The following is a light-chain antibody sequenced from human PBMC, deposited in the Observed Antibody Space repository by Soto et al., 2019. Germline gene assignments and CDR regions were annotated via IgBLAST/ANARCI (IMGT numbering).Light chain of an antibody. Sequence: QSVLTQSSSASASLGASVTLTCTLSSGYSNYKVDWYQQRPGKGPQFVMGVGTGGIVASKGDGIPDRFSVLGSGLTRNLAIKNIQKEDESDYHCGADHGSGSTWVFGGGTKLTVL. CDR1: SGYSNYK. CDR2: VGTGGIVA. V-gene: IGLV9-49*01. J-gene: IGLJ2*01. CDR3: GADHGSGSTWV.